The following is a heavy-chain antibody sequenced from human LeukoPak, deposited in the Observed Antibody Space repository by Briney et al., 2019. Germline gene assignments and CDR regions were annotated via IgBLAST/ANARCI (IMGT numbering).Heavy chain of an antibody. V-gene: IGHV1-8*02. Sequence: ASVKISCKASGYTFTGYYMHWVRQAPGQGLEWMGWMNPNSGNTGYAQKFQGRVTMTRNTSISTAYMELSSLRSEDTAVYYCALIPRGDWAADYWGQGTLVTVSS. CDR3: ALIPRGDWAADY. J-gene: IGHJ4*02. D-gene: IGHD2-8*01. CDR2: MNPNSGNT. CDR1: GYTFTGYY.